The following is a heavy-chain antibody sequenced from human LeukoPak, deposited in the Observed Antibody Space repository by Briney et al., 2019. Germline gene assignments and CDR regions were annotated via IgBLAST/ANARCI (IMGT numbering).Heavy chain of an antibody. V-gene: IGHV3-23*01. D-gene: IGHD3-3*01. CDR2: ISGSGGST. J-gene: IGHJ4*02. CDR3: ARDRRPITIFGVVTKLIEY. CDR1: GFTFSSYA. Sequence: GGSLRLSCAASGFTFSSYAMSWVRQAPGKGLEWVSAISGSGGSTYYADSVKGRFTISRDNSKNTLYLQMNSLRAEDTAVYYCARDRRPITIFGVVTKLIEYWGQGTLVTVSS.